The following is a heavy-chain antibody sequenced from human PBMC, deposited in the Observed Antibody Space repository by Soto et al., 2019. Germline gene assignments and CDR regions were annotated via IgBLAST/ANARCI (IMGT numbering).Heavy chain of an antibody. CDR1: GGTFSDSV. Sequence: ASVKVSCKASGGTFSDSVTSWVRQAPGQGLEWMGGIVPIFGKANLAEKFQDRVTITADESTSTAYMELSSLRSEDSAVYYCARGRDGSNYYFDYWGQGTLVTVSS. J-gene: IGHJ4*02. CDR3: ARGRDGSNYYFDY. D-gene: IGHD3-10*01. V-gene: IGHV1-69*13. CDR2: IVPIFGKA.